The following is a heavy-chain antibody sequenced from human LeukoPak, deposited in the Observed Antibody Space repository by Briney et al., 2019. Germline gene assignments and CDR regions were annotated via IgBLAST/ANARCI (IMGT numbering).Heavy chain of an antibody. D-gene: IGHD6-13*01. V-gene: IGHV4-4*07. CDR2: IYTSGST. CDR3: ARGGLAAAGHAYGLDYYYYGMDV. CDR1: GGSISSYY. J-gene: IGHJ6*02. Sequence: PSETLSLTCTVSGGSISSYYWSWIRQPAGKGLEWIGRIYTSGSTNYNPSLKSRVTMSVDTSKNQFSLKLSSVTAADMAVYYCARGGLAAAGHAYGLDYYYYGMDVWGQGTTVTVSS.